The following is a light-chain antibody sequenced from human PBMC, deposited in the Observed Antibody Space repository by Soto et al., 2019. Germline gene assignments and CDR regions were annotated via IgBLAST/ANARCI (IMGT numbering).Light chain of an antibody. V-gene: IGLV1-44*01. CDR3: AAWDDSLNGPLYV. CDR1: SSNIGSNT. J-gene: IGLJ1*01. Sequence: QSVLTQPPSASGTPGQRVTISCSGSSSNIGSNTVNWYQQLPGTAPKLLIYSNNQRPSGVPDRFSGSKSGTSASLVISGLQSEDEADYYCAAWDDSLNGPLYVFGTGTKVTVL. CDR2: SNN.